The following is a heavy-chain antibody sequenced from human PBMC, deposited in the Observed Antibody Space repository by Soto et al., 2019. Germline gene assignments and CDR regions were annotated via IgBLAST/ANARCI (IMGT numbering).Heavy chain of an antibody. CDR2: IWYDGSNK. J-gene: IGHJ4*02. V-gene: IGHV3-33*01. CDR3: ARDPPSIAVAGTDHLYYFDY. Sequence: GGSLRLSCAASGFTFSSYGMHWVRQAPGKGLEWVAVIWYDGSNKYYADSVKGRFTISRDNSKNTLYLQMNSLRAEDTAVYYCARDPPSIAVAGTDHLYYFDYWGQGTLVTVSS. D-gene: IGHD6-19*01. CDR1: GFTFSSYG.